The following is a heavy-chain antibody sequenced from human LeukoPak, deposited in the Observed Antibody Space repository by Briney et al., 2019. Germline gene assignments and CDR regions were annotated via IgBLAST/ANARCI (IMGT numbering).Heavy chain of an antibody. CDR1: GFTFSSYA. CDR3: ARKRDYYYGMDV. Sequence: GGSLRLSCAASGFTFSSYAMHWVRQAPGKGLEYVSAISSNGGSTYYANSVKGRFTISRDNSKNTLYLQMGSLRAEDMAVYYCARKRDYYYGMDVWGQGTTVIVSS. J-gene: IGHJ6*02. V-gene: IGHV3-64*01. CDR2: ISSNGGST.